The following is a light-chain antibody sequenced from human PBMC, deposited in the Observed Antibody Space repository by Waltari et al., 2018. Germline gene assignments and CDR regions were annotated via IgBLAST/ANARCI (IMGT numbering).Light chain of an antibody. Sequence: QSLLTQPPSASGTPGQRVPISCSGSSSIIGSSYVYWYQQLPGTAPKLLIDGNNQRPSGAPDRFSGSKSGTSGSLAISGLRSEDEADYYCAAWDDRLRGVVFGGGTKLTV. CDR3: AAWDDRLRGVV. CDR1: SSIIGSSY. CDR2: GNN. V-gene: IGLV1-47*01. J-gene: IGLJ2*01.